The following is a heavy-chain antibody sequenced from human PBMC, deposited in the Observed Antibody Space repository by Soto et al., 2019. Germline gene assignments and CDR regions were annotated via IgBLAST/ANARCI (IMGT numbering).Heavy chain of an antibody. J-gene: IGHJ5*01. V-gene: IGHV3-23*01. CDR1: GFTFSSYA. CDR2: MGGSGRST. Sequence: EVQLLESGGGLVQPGGSLRLSCAASGFTFSSYAMTWVRQAPGKGLEWVSSMGGSGRSTYYTDSVKGRFTISRDNSKSTLYLQMTSLRAEDTAVYYCAKALPGELLPNCFESWGQGTLVTVSS. D-gene: IGHD3-10*01. CDR3: AKALPGELLPNCFES.